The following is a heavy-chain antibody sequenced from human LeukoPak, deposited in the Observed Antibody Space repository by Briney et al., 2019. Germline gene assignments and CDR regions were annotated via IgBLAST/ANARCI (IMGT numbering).Heavy chain of an antibody. CDR3: ATVRYCNSCYLNY. Sequence: GASVKASPKVSGYTLTELFMHWVRQAPGKGREGLGGFDPEDGEKIHAKKFQGRVTMPEDTSTSTAYMELSSVKSEDTAVYYCATVRYCNSCYLNYWGKGTLVTVSS. J-gene: IGHJ4*03. D-gene: IGHD6-13*01. V-gene: IGHV1-24*01. CDR2: FDPEDGEK. CDR1: GYTLTELF.